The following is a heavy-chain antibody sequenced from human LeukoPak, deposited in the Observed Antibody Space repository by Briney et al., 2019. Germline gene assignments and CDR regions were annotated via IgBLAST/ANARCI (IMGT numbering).Heavy chain of an antibody. Sequence: GGSLRLSCEASGFTFSSISMNWVRLAPGKGLEWVSSISPDGETTYHADSVKGRFTTSRDNAKSSLYLQMNSLRAEDTALYCCTRDLPVPSLVRGIIIYGLIDYWGQGTLVTVSS. CDR3: TRDLPVPSLVRGIIIYGLIDY. D-gene: IGHD3-10*01. CDR2: ISPDGETT. J-gene: IGHJ4*02. V-gene: IGHV3-21*06. CDR1: GFTFSSIS.